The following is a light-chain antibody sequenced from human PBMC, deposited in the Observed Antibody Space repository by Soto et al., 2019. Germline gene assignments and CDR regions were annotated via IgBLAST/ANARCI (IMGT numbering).Light chain of an antibody. CDR1: QSISSSY. CDR2: NAF. Sequence: EIVLTQSPGTLSLSPGERATVSCRASQSISSSYLAWYQQKPGQAPRLLIYNAFNRATGIPDRFSGSGSGTDFTLTISRLEPEDFAVYFCQQYGGSPAITFGQGTRLEI. J-gene: IGKJ5*01. V-gene: IGKV3-20*01. CDR3: QQYGGSPAIT.